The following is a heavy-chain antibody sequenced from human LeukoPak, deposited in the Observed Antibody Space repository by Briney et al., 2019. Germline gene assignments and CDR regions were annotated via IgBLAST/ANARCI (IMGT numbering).Heavy chain of an antibody. D-gene: IGHD6-19*01. CDR1: GGSFSGYY. J-gene: IGHJ4*02. CDR3: ARIIAVAGTLAFDY. Sequence: PSETLSLTCAVYGGSFSGYYWSWNRQPPGKGLEWIGEINHSGSTNYNTSLKSRVTISVDTSKKQFSLKLSSVTAADTAVYYCARIIAVAGTLAFDYWGQGTLVTVSS. CDR2: INHSGST. V-gene: IGHV4-34*01.